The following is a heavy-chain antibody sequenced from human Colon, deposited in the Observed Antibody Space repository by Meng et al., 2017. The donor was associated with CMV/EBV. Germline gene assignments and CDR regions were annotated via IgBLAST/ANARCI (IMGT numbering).Heavy chain of an antibody. CDR3: ARGRNGWLLPLDS. V-gene: IGHV4-34*01. D-gene: IGHD3-3*01. J-gene: IGHJ4*02. CDR2: LNHSGST. CDR1: GGSFNANY. Sequence: HVRPQLWDPELSTPSEPLSLPCAISGGSFNANYLTWIRQSPGKVLECIGELNHSGSTNHNPSLKSRVTISIDTSKRHFSLRLTSVTAADTAVYYCARGRNGWLLPLDSWGQGTLVTVSS.